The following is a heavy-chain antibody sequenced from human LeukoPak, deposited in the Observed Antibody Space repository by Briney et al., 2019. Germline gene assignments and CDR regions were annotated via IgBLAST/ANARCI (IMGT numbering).Heavy chain of an antibody. J-gene: IGHJ4*02. Sequence: PGGSLRLSCAASGFTFSSKSMNWVRQAPGKGLEWVSYISSSSTIYYADSVKGRFTISRDNAKNSLYLQMNSLRAEDTAVYYCARSGSYPDYYFDYWGQGTLVTVSS. D-gene: IGHD1-26*01. CDR2: ISSSSTI. CDR1: GFTFSSKS. CDR3: ARSGSYPDYYFDY. V-gene: IGHV3-48*04.